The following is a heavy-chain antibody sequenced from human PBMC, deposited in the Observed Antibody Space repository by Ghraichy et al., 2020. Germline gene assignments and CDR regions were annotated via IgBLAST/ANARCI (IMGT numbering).Heavy chain of an antibody. CDR2: ISDSGSRT. V-gene: IGHV3-23*01. Sequence: GGTLRLSCAASGFTFSSYAVKWVRQAPGKGLEWVSGISDSGSRTYYADSVQGRFTISRDNSKNTVYLQMNSLRAEDTAVYYCGKFISGTHSQRANYFDYWGQGTLVTFSS. J-gene: IGHJ4*02. CDR1: GFTFSSYA. D-gene: IGHD3-10*01. CDR3: GKFISGTHSQRANYFDY.